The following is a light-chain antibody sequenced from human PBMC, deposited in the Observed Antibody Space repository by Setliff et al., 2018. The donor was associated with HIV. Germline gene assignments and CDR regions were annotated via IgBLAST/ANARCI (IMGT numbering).Light chain of an antibody. CDR3: ATWDDSLNGV. J-gene: IGLJ3*02. V-gene: IGLV1-44*01. CDR1: SSNIGRNT. CDR2: NNN. Sequence: QSVLTQAPSASGTPGQRVTISCSGSSSNIGRNTVTWYQHLPGTAPKLLIYNNNQRPSGVPDRFSGSKSGTSASLAISGLQSEDEADYYCATWDDSLNGVFGGGTKGTV.